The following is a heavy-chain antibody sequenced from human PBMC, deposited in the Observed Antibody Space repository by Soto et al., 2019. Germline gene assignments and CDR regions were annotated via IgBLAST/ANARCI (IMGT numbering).Heavy chain of an antibody. CDR1: GGTFSSYA. Sequence: ASVKVSCKASGGTFSSYAISWVRQAPGQGLEWMGGIIPIFGTANYAQKFQGRVTITADESTSTAYMELSSLRSEDTAVYYCARAKGEYSGYDSKFLAYWVKGTLVPVSP. CDR2: IIPIFGTA. V-gene: IGHV1-69*13. J-gene: IGHJ4*02. D-gene: IGHD5-12*01. CDR3: ARAKGEYSGYDSKFLAY.